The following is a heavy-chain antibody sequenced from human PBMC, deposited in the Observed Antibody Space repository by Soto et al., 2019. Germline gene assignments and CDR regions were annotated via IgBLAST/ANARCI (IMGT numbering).Heavy chain of an antibody. CDR1: GFTFSRYA. J-gene: IGHJ4*02. Sequence: RLSCAASGFTFSRYAMGWVRQAPGKGLEWVSVISGSGGNIHYADSVKGRFTISRDNSKNTLYLQMNSLRVEDTAVYNCATQDFRGTTGTTWGQGTLVTVYS. CDR3: ATQDFRGTTGTT. CDR2: ISGSGGNI. V-gene: IGHV3-23*01. D-gene: IGHD1-1*01.